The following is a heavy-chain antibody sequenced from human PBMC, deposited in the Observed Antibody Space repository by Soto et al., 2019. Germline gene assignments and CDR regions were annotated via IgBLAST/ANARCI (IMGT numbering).Heavy chain of an antibody. CDR3: AHTKRITMIVVEPYFDY. D-gene: IGHD3-22*01. CDR1: GFSLSTSGVG. V-gene: IGHV2-5*02. CDR2: IYWDDDK. Sequence: QITLKESGPTLVKPTQTLTLTCTFSGFSLSTSGVGVGWIRQPPGKALEWLALIYWDDDKRYSPSLKSRLTITKDTSKNQVVLTMTNMDPVDTATYYCAHTKRITMIVVEPYFDYWGQGTLVTVSS. J-gene: IGHJ4*02.